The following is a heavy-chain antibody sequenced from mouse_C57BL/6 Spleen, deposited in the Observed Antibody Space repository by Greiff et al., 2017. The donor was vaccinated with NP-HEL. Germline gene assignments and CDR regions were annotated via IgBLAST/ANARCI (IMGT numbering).Heavy chain of an antibody. CDR3: ATEDSSGPTLDY. J-gene: IGHJ2*01. CDR2: IYPGDGDT. V-gene: IGHV1-82*01. Sequence: QVHVKQSGPELVKPGASVKISCKASGYAFSSSWMNWVKQRPGKGLEWIGRIYPGDGDTNYNGKFKGKATLTADKSSSTAYMQLSSLTSEDSAVYFCATEDSSGPTLDYWGQGTTLTVSS. CDR1: GYAFSSSW. D-gene: IGHD3-2*02.